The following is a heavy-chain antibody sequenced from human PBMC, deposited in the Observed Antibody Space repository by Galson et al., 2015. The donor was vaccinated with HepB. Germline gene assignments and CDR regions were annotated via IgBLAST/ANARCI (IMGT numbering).Heavy chain of an antibody. J-gene: IGHJ4*02. CDR3: ARPRKSGKFDY. D-gene: IGHD3-3*01. CDR2: IYYSGST. V-gene: IGHV4-39*01. CDR1: GGSISSSSYY. Sequence: SETLSLTCTVSGGSISSSSYYWGWIRQPPGKGLEWIGSIYYSGSTYYNPSLKSRVTISVDTSKNQFSLKLSSVTAADTAVYYCARPRKSGKFDYWGQGTLVTVSS.